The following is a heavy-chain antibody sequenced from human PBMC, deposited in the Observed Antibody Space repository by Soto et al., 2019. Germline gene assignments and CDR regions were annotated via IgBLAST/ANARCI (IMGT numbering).Heavy chain of an antibody. CDR3: ARGDSTDCSNGVCSFFYHHDTDV. D-gene: IGHD2-8*01. J-gene: IGHJ6*02. V-gene: IGHV1-2*04. Sequence: ASVKVSCKASGYSFTDYHIHWVRQAPGQGLEWLGRINPKSGGTSTAQKFQGWVTMTTDTSISTASMELTRLTSDDTAIYYCARGDSTDCSNGVCSFFYHHDTDVWGPGTTVTVSS. CDR2: INPKSGGT. CDR1: GYSFTDYH.